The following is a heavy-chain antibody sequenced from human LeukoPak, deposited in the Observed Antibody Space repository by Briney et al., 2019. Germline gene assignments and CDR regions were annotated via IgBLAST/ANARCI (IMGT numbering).Heavy chain of an antibody. Sequence: PSGTLSLTCVVSGGSMSRTNWWSWVRQAPGKGREWNGEINHSGSTNYNPSLKSRVTISVDTSKNQFSLNLSSVTAADTAVYYCARGGQTRRGQPPVRHWYFDLWGRGTLVTVSS. CDR2: INHSGST. J-gene: IGHJ2*01. D-gene: IGHD3-10*01. CDR1: GGSMSRTNW. CDR3: ARGGQTRRGQPPVRHWYFDL. V-gene: IGHV4-4*02.